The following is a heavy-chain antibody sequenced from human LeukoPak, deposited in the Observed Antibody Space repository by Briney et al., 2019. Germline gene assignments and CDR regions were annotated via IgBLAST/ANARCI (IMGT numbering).Heavy chain of an antibody. Sequence: SETLSLTCAVYGGSFSGYYWSWIRQPPGKGLEWIGYIYYSGSTYYNPSLKSRVTISVDTSKNQFSLKLSSVTAADTAVYYCARGAPYSGYDFDYWGQGTLVTVSS. V-gene: IGHV4-30-4*08. J-gene: IGHJ4*02. D-gene: IGHD5-12*01. CDR1: GGSFSGYY. CDR2: IYYSGST. CDR3: ARGAPYSGYDFDY.